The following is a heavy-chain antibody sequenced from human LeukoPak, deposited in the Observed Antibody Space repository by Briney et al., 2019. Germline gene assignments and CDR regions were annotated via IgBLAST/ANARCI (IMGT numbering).Heavy chain of an antibody. J-gene: IGHJ4*02. V-gene: IGHV1-69*13. CDR3: AIGEMATIVDY. CDR1: GGTFSSYA. CDR2: IIPIFGTA. D-gene: IGHD5-24*01. Sequence: SVKVSCKASGGTFSSYAISWVRQAPGQGREWMGGIIPIFGTANYAQKFQGRVTITADESTSTAYMELSSLRSEDTAVYYCAIGEMATIVDYWGQGTLVTVSS.